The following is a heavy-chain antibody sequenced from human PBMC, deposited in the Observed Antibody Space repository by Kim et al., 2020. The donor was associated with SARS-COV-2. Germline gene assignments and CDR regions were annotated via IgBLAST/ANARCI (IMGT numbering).Heavy chain of an antibody. CDR2: ISWNSGSI. Sequence: GGSLRLSCAASGFTFDDYAMHWVRQAPGKGLEWVSVISWNSGSIGYADSVKGRFTTSRDNAKNSLYLQMNSLRAEDTALYYCAKGRRNQRTAFDIWGQGAMVTVSS. J-gene: IGHJ3*02. CDR3: AKGRRNQRTAFDI. V-gene: IGHV3-9*01. CDR1: GFTFDDYA.